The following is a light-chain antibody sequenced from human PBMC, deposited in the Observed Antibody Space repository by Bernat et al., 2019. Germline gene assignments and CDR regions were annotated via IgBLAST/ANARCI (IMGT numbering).Light chain of an antibody. V-gene: IGKV4-1*01. CDR3: QQYYGHPFT. Sequence: DIVMSQSPDSLAVSLGETATLHCTSSRSVLSPSNDKNYFGWYQQRPGHSPKLLMYSETARGPGVPDRFRGSGSGTNFTLTITSLRAEDVAVYYCQQYYGHPFTFGGGT. J-gene: IGKJ4*01. CDR2: SET. CDR1: RSVLSPSNDKNY.